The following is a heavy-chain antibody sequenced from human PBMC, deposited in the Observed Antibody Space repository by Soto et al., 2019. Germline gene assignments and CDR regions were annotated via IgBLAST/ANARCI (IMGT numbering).Heavy chain of an antibody. Sequence: QVQLVQSASEVMKPGASVKVSCKALGYTFIRYGITWVRQAPGQRLEWMGWISPYNDQTIYAQKLQGRVTMTADTATRTVKRKRRSLNSAHTAVYYRARGGDYDIVWRKLSQDGLDGWGEGTSVTVAS. CDR1: GYTFIRYG. J-gene: IGHJ6*04. V-gene: IGHV1-18*01. CDR2: ISPYNDQT. CDR3: ARGGDYDIVWRKLSQDGLDG. D-gene: IGHD3-16*01.